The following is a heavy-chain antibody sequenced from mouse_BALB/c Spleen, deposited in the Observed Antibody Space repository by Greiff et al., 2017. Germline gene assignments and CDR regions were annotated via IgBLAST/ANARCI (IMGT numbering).Heavy chain of an antibody. CDR3: ARDLYAMDY. CDR1: GFTFSSYG. CDR2: INSNGGST. J-gene: IGHJ4*01. V-gene: IGHV5-6-3*01. Sequence: EVQLVESGGGLVQPGGSLKLSCAASGFTFSSYGMSWVRQTPDKRLELVATINSNGGSTYYPDSVKGRFTISRDNAKNTLYLQMSSLKSEDTAMYYCARDLYAMDYWGQGTSVTVSS.